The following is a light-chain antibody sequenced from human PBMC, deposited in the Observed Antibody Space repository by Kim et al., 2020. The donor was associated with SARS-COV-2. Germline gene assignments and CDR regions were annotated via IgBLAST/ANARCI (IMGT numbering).Light chain of an antibody. CDR3: QKINTFPLT. CDR1: QGIRSW. V-gene: IGKV1D-12*01. J-gene: IGKJ4*01. Sequence: AAVGDRVSLTCRASQGIRSWLAWYQQKPGTAPKLLIYAASTLQGGVPSRFRGSGSETDFTLTIDNLQPEDFATYYCQKINTFPLTFGGGTKVDIK. CDR2: AAS.